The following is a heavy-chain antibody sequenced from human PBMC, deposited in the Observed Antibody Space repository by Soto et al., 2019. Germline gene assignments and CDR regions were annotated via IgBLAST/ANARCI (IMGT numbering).Heavy chain of an antibody. J-gene: IGHJ3*02. CDR2: ISWNSGSI. V-gene: IGHV3-9*01. D-gene: IGHD3-22*01. Sequence: GGSLRLSCAASGFTFDDYAMHWVRQAPGKGLEWVSGISWNSGSIGYADSVKGRFTISRDNAKNSLYLQMNSLRAEDTALYYCAKDNTYYYDSSGQYDSFDIWDQGTMVTVSS. CDR1: GFTFDDYA. CDR3: AKDNTYYYDSSGQYDSFDI.